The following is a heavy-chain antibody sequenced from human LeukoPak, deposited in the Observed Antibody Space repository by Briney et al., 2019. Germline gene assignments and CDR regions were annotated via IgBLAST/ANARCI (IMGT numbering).Heavy chain of an antibody. J-gene: IGHJ4*02. CDR1: GGSISSSNW. CDR2: IYHSGTT. CDR3: ASGMIRGQD. D-gene: IGHD3-10*01. Sequence: PSETLPLTCAVSGGSISSSNWWSWVRQAPGKGLEWIGEIYHSGTTNYNSSLKSRVTISVDKSKNQFSLKLSSVTAADTAVYYCASGMIRGQDWGQGTLVTVSS. V-gene: IGHV4-4*02.